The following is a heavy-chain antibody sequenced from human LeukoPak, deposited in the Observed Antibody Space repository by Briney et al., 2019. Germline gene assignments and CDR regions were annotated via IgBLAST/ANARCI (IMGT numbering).Heavy chain of an antibody. CDR2: NSSSSSYI. CDR1: GFTFSSYS. CDR3: ARDLSLRDDAFDI. Sequence: GGSLRLSCAASGFTFSSYSMNWVRQAPGKGLEWVSSNSSSSSYIYYADSVKGRFTISRDNAKNSLYLQMNSLRAEDTAVYYCARDLSLRDDAFDIWGQGTMVTVSS. J-gene: IGHJ3*02. V-gene: IGHV3-21*01.